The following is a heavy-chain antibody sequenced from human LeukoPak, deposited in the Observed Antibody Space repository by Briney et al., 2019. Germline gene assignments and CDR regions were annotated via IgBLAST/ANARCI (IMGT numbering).Heavy chain of an antibody. CDR3: AKVMYAIGCLMDN. V-gene: IGHV3-23*01. CDR1: GFTFSTYA. D-gene: IGHD2-8*01. Sequence: GGSLRLSCAASGFTFSTYAMNWVRLAPGKGLEWVSSITASSAGTNYADSVKGRFTISRDNSKNTLYLEMNSLRVEETAIFYCAKVMYAIGCLMDNWGQGALVT. J-gene: IGHJ4*02. CDR2: ITASSAGT.